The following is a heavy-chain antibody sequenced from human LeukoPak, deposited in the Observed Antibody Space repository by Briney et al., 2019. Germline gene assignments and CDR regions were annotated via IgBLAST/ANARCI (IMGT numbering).Heavy chain of an antibody. CDR1: GGSITSHF. Sequence: PSETLSLTCSVSGGSITSHFWSWIRQPPGKGLEWIGYIHYSGSTNYNPSLKSRVTISPDTSKNQLFLKLNSVTAADTAVYYCARDLNWFDPWGQGTLVTVSS. CDR3: ARDLNWFDP. CDR2: IHYSGST. V-gene: IGHV4-59*11. J-gene: IGHJ5*02.